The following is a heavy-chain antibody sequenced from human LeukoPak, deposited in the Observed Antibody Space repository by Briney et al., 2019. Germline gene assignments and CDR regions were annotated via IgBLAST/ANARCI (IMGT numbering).Heavy chain of an antibody. V-gene: IGHV4-59*08. J-gene: IGHJ4*02. CDR2: VSYSGRT. Sequence: PGGSLRLSCAASGFTVSSNYMSWVRQAPGKGLECIGYVSYSGRTNHNPSLKSRVTISADTSKNQFSLKLTSVTAADTAVYYCARHERGAENLDYWGQGTLVTVSS. CDR1: GFTVSSNY. D-gene: IGHD1-1*01. CDR3: ARHERGAENLDY.